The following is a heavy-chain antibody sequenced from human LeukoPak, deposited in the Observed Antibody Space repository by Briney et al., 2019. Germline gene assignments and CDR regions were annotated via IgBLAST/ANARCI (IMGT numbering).Heavy chain of an antibody. D-gene: IGHD1-26*01. V-gene: IGHV3-23*01. CDR1: GFTFSSYA. CDR2: ISGSGGST. CDR3: AIHSGRHGVYYYGIDV. Sequence: GGSLRLSCAASGFTFSSYAMSWVRQAPGKGLEWVSAISGSGGSTYYADSVKGRFTISRDNSKNTLYLQMNSLRAEDTAVYYCAIHSGRHGVYYYGIDVWGQGTTVTVSS. J-gene: IGHJ6*02.